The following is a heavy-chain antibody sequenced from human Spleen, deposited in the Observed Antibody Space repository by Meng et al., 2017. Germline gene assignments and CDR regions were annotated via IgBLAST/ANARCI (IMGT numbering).Heavy chain of an antibody. CDR1: GGSISSGGDY. Sequence: LRLSCTVSGGSISSGGDYWSWIRQHPGKGLEWIGYIYYSGSTYYKPSLKSRVTISVDTSKNQFSLKLSSVTVADTAVYYCAKQDWGYGRFDYWDQGNLVTVSS. V-gene: IGHV4-31*03. J-gene: IGHJ4*02. CDR3: AKQDWGYGRFDY. CDR2: IYYSGST. D-gene: IGHD7-27*01.